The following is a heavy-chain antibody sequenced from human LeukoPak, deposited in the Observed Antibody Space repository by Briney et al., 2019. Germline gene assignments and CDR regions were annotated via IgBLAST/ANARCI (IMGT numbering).Heavy chain of an antibody. J-gene: IGHJ4*02. V-gene: IGHV3-15*01. Sequence: GGSLRLSCAASGFTLSDAWMSWVRQAPGKGLEWVGRVRSKTAGGTTDYAAPVKGRFTISRDDSKNTVYLQMNSLKTEDTAVHFCSTGRDWGQGTLVTVSS. CDR1: GFTLSDAW. CDR3: STGRD. CDR2: VRSKTAGGTT.